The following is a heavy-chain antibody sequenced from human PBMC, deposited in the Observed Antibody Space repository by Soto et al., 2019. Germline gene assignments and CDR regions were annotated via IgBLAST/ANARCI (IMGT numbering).Heavy chain of an antibody. V-gene: IGHV1-2*04. CDR2: MNPDTGGT. Sequence: QVHLVQSGAEVRKPGASVKVSCKASGYTFSDFSMHCVRQAPGQGLEWVGWMNPDTGGTNYAQKFQGWVTMTRDTYISTAYMELSRLRSDDTAVYYCARDPYTSSSGYYYGMDVWGQGTTVTVSS. J-gene: IGHJ6*02. CDR1: GYTFSDFS. D-gene: IGHD6-13*01. CDR3: ARDPYTSSSGYYYGMDV.